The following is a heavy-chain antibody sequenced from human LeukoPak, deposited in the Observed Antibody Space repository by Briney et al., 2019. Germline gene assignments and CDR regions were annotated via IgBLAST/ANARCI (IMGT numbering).Heavy chain of an antibody. J-gene: IGHJ4*02. Sequence: ASVKVSCKVSGYTLTELSMHWVRQAPGKGLEWMGGFDPEDGETIYAQKFQGRVTMTEDTSTDTAYMELSSLRSDDTAVYYCARDGYGDYLEYFDSWGQGTLVTVSS. CDR2: FDPEDGET. D-gene: IGHD4-17*01. CDR1: GYTLTELS. CDR3: ARDGYGDYLEYFDS. V-gene: IGHV1-24*01.